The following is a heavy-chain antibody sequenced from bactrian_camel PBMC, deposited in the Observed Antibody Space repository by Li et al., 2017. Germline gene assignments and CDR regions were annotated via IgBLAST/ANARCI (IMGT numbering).Heavy chain of an antibody. V-gene: IGHV3S26*01. D-gene: IGHD5*01. Sequence: HVQLVESGGGSVQAGGSLRLSCVTAEYTYTTGCMGWFRQVPGKEREGVAAIDSDGSTSYADSVKGRFTISKDNAKNTLYLQMNSLKPEDTAMYYCAADPGWGGGYCNDGLCCGSGYWGQGTQVTVS. CDR3: AADPGWGGGYCNDGLCCGSGY. J-gene: IGHJ4*01. CDR1: EYTYTTGC. CDR2: IDSDGST.